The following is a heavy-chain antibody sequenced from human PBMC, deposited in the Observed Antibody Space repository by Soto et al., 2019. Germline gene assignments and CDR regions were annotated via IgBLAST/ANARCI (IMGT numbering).Heavy chain of an antibody. CDR1: GGSISSSNW. J-gene: IGHJ6*02. Sequence: QVQLQESGPGLVKPSGTLSLTCAVSGGSISSSNWWSWVRQPPGKGLEWIGEIYHSGSTNYNPSPKGRGTITVGKSKDQFSLEVGLVAAADTGGEYCARGERDSIPGYYGMDVWGQGTTVTVSS. V-gene: IGHV4-4*02. CDR2: IYHSGST. CDR3: ARGERDSIPGYYGMDV. D-gene: IGHD3-22*01.